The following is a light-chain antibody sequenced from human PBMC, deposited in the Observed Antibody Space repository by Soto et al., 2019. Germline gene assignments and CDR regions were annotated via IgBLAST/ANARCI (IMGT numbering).Light chain of an antibody. CDR2: GNS. Sequence: QSVLTQPPSVSGAPGQRVTISCTGSSSNIGAGYDVHWYQQLPGTAPKLLIYGNSNRPSGVPDRFSGSKSGTSASLAITGRQAEDEADYVVQSYDSGLRGWNVFGGGTK. CDR1: SSNIGAGYD. J-gene: IGLJ2*01. CDR3: QSYDSGLRGWNV. V-gene: IGLV1-40*01.